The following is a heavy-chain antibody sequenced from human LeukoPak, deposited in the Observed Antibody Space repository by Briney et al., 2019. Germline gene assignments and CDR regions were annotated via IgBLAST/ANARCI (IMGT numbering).Heavy chain of an antibody. CDR3: ARLSHCSGGSCYWGGFN. V-gene: IGHV4-38-2*02. Sequence: SETLSLTCTVSGYSISSGYYWGWIRQPPGKGLEWIGIIYHSGSTYYNPSLKSRVTISVDTSKNQFSLKLSSVTAADTAVYYCARLSHCSGGSCYWGGFNWGQGTLVTVSS. D-gene: IGHD2-15*01. J-gene: IGHJ4*02. CDR1: GYSISSGYY. CDR2: IYHSGST.